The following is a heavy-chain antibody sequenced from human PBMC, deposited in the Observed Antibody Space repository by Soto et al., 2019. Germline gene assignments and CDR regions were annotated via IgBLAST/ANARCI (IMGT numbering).Heavy chain of an antibody. J-gene: IGHJ6*02. D-gene: IGHD5-18*01. V-gene: IGHV4-59*01. CDR2: IYYSGST. Sequence: ASETLSLTCTVSGGSISSYYWSWIRQPPGKGLEWIGYIYYSGSTNYNPSLKSRVTISVDTSKNQFSLKLSSVTAADTAVYYCARVGYSYGLGDYYYGMDVWGQGTTVTVSS. CDR3: ARVGYSYGLGDYYYGMDV. CDR1: GGSISSYY.